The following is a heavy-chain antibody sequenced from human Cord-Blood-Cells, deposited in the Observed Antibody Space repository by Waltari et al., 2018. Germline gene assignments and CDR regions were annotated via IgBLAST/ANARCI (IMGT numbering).Heavy chain of an antibody. CDR2: IWYDGSNK. V-gene: IGHV3-33*01. Sequence: QVQLVESGGGVVQPGRSLRLSWAAPGFTFSSFGRHWVRQAPGKGLEWVAVIWYDGSNKYYADSVKGRFTISRDNSKNTLYLQMNSLRAEDTAVYYCVRDRSILEWLFDYWGQGTLVTVSS. CDR1: GFTFSSFG. J-gene: IGHJ4*02. CDR3: VRDRSILEWLFDY. D-gene: IGHD3-3*01.